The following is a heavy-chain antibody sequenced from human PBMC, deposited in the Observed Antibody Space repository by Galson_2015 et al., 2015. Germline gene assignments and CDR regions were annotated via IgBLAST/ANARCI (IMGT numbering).Heavy chain of an antibody. J-gene: IGHJ6*02. V-gene: IGHV3-30*18. D-gene: IGHD3-10*01. CDR1: GFTFSSYG. Sequence: SLRLSCAASGFTFSSYGMHWVRQASGKGLEWVAVISYDGSNKYYADSVKGRFTISRDNSKNTLYLQMNSLRAEDTAVYYCAKDRGGFGELLSRYYYYYGMDVWGQGTTVTVSS. CDR2: ISYDGSNK. CDR3: AKDRGGFGELLSRYYYYYGMDV.